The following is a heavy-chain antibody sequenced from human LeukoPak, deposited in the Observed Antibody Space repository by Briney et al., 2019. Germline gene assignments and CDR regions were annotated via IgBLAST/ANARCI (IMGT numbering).Heavy chain of an antibody. CDR1: GFTFSSYG. CDR3: AKDLSIYGSGSYLDY. V-gene: IGHV3-30*18. D-gene: IGHD3-10*01. J-gene: IGHJ4*02. CDR2: ISYDGSNK. Sequence: PGRSLRLSCAASGFTFSSYGMHWVRQAPGKGLEWVAVISYDGSNKYYADSVKGRFTISRDNSKNTLYLQMNSLRAEDTAVYYCAKDLSIYGSGSYLDYWGQGTLVTVSS.